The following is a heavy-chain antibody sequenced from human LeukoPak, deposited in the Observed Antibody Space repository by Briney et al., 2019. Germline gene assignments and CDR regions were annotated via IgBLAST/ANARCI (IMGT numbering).Heavy chain of an antibody. Sequence: GGSLILSCAASGFTFSSYDMHWVRQATGKGLEWVSAIGTAGDTYYPGSVKGRFTISRDNCKNTLYLQMNSLRAEDTAVYYCAKFYDSSGYYNPNDAFDIWGQGTMVTVSS. CDR3: AKFYDSSGYYNPNDAFDI. D-gene: IGHD3-22*01. CDR1: GFTFSSYD. CDR2: IGTAGDT. J-gene: IGHJ3*02. V-gene: IGHV3-13*01.